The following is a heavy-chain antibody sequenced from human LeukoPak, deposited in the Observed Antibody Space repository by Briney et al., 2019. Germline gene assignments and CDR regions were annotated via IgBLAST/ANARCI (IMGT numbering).Heavy chain of an antibody. CDR1: GFTFSSYE. D-gene: IGHD3-22*01. Sequence: GGALRLSCAPSGFTFSSYEMNGVRQAPGKGLEGVSYISSSGSTIYYADSVKGRYTISRDNAKNSLYLQMNRLRGEDTAVYYCGRERYDSSGYYYFDYWGQGTVVTVSS. V-gene: IGHV3-48*03. CDR2: ISSSGSTI. J-gene: IGHJ4*02. CDR3: GRERYDSSGYYYFDY.